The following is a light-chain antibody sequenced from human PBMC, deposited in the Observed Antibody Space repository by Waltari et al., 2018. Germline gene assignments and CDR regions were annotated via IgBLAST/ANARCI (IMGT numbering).Light chain of an antibody. J-gene: IGKJ1*01. CDR1: QSVSSSY. Sequence: EIVLTQSPGTLYLSPGERATLSCRASQSVSSSYLAWFQQKPGQAPRLLIYGASNRATGIPDSFSGSGSGTDFTLTINRLEPEDFAVYFCQQYGTSPWTFGQGTKVEIK. CDR3: QQYGTSPWT. CDR2: GAS. V-gene: IGKV3-20*01.